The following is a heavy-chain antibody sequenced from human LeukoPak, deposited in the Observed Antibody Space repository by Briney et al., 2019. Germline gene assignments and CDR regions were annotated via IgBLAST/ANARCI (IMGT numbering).Heavy chain of an antibody. V-gene: IGHV3-53*01. CDR2: IYSGGST. Sequence: GGSLRLSCAASGFTVSSNYMSWVRQAPGKGLEWVSVIYSGGSTYYADSVKGRFTISRDNSKNTLYLQMNSLRAEDTAVYYCARGKAVAVNAFDIWGQGTMVTVSS. J-gene: IGHJ3*02. CDR3: ARGKAVAVNAFDI. D-gene: IGHD6-19*01. CDR1: GFTVSSNY.